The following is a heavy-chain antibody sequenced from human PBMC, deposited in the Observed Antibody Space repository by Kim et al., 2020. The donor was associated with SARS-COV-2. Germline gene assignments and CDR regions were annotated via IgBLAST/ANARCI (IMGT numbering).Heavy chain of an antibody. V-gene: IGHV3-72*01. J-gene: IGHJ4*02. Sequence: AASVKGRFTISRHDSMNSLSLQMNSLKTEDTAVYYCAKDYFDGSGYYHDSWGQGTLVTVSS. CDR3: AKDYFDGSGYYHDS. D-gene: IGHD3-22*01.